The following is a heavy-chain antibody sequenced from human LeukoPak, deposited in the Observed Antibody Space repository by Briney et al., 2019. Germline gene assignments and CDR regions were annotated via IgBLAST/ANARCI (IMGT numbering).Heavy chain of an antibody. CDR2: IYHSGST. J-gene: IGHJ1*01. D-gene: IGHD6-6*01. CDR3: ARGGAARLHFQN. V-gene: IGHV4-59*01. CDR1: GGSISTYY. Sequence: SETLSLTCTVSGGSISTYYWNWIRQPPGKGLERIGYIYHSGSTNYNPSLQSRVTISVDTSKNQFSLNLNSVTAADTAVYYCARGGAARLHFQNWGQGTLVTVSS.